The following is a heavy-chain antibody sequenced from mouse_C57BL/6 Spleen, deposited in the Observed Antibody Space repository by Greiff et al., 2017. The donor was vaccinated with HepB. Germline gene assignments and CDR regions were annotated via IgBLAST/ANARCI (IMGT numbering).Heavy chain of an antibody. D-gene: IGHD1-1*01. J-gene: IGHJ1*03. CDR3: ASPLITTGAFDV. CDR2: IYPGDGDT. Sequence: QVHVKQSGPELVKPGASVKISCKASGYAFSSSRMNWVKQRPGKGLEWIGRIYPGDGDTNYNGKFKGKATLTADKSSSTAYMQLSSLTSEDSAVYFCASPLITTGAFDVWGTGTTVTVSS. V-gene: IGHV1-82*01. CDR1: GYAFSSSR.